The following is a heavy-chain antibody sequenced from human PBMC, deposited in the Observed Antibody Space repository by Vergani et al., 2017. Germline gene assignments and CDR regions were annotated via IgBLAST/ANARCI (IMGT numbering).Heavy chain of an antibody. J-gene: IGHJ4*02. CDR2: IKQDGREK. CDR1: GFTFSSYW. V-gene: IGHV3-7*01. Sequence: EVQLVESGGGLVQPGGSLRLSCAASGFTFSSYWMSWVRQAPGKGVEWVANIKQDGREKYYVDSVKGRFTISRDNAKNSLYLQMNSLRAEDTAVYYCARDSITMIVVWVFDYWGQGTLVTVSS. D-gene: IGHD3-22*01. CDR3: ARDSITMIVVWVFDY.